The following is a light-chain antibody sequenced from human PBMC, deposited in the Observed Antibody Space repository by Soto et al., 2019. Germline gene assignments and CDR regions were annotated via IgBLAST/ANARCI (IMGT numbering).Light chain of an antibody. Sequence: EIVLTQSPGTLSLSPGERATLSCRANQSVRSDYLAWYQQKPGQAPRLLIYGASSGATGIPARFSGSGSGTDFTLTISRLEPEDSAVYYCQQYGSPILYTFGQGTKLEIK. V-gene: IGKV3-20*01. CDR1: QSVRSDY. CDR3: QQYGSPILYT. J-gene: IGKJ2*01. CDR2: GAS.